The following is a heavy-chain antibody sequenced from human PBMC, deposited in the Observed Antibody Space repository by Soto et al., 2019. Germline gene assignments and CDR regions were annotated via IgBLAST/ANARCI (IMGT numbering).Heavy chain of an antibody. D-gene: IGHD6-19*01. V-gene: IGHV3-9*01. J-gene: IGHJ4*02. CDR1: GLTFDDYA. CDR3: AKDRGLVLSFYFDY. Sequence: EVQLVESGGGLVQPGRSLRLSCAASGLTFDDYAMHWVRQAPGKGLEWVSGISWNSGSIGYADSVKGRFTISRDNAKNSQYLQMNSLRAEDTALYYCAKDRGLVLSFYFDYWGQGTLVTVSS. CDR2: ISWNSGSI.